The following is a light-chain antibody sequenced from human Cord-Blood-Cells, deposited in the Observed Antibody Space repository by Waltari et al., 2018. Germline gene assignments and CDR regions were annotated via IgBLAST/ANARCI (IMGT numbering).Light chain of an antibody. CDR2: WAS. CDR3: QQYYSTPFT. Sequence: DIVMTQYPDSLAVSLGERVTINCKPRQSVLYSSNNKNYLAWYQQKPGQPPKLLIYWASTRESGVPDRFSGSGSGTDFTLTISSLQAEDVAVYYCQQYYSTPFTFGPGTKVDIK. J-gene: IGKJ3*01. CDR1: QSVLYSSNNKNY. V-gene: IGKV4-1*01.